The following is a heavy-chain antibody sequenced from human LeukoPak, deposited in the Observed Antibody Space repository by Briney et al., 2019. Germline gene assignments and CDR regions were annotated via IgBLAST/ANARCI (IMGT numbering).Heavy chain of an antibody. V-gene: IGHV3-21*01. D-gene: IGHD3-16*02. CDR2: IGSSSSYI. Sequence: GGSLRLSCAASGFTFSSYSMNWVRQAPGKGLEWVSSIGSSSSYIYYADSVKGRFTISRDNAKNSLYLQMNSLRAEDTAVYYCARAYWGSYRYTPPDFDYWGQGTLVTVSS. CDR3: ARAYWGSYRYTPPDFDY. CDR1: GFTFSSYS. J-gene: IGHJ4*02.